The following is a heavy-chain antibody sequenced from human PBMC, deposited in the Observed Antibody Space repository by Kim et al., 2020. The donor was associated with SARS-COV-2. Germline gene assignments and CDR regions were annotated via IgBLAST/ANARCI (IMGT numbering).Heavy chain of an antibody. Sequence: SETLSLTCTVSAGSISSYSWSWIRQPQGKGLGWDGYIYYSGSTNSNTNLKSRAPISIATSKNQLPLNLSSVTVAATAVSKCAGAFDYRGQGTLVTV. V-gene: IGHV4-59*01. J-gene: IGHJ4*02. CDR3: AGAFDY. CDR2: IYYSGST. CDR1: AGSISSYS.